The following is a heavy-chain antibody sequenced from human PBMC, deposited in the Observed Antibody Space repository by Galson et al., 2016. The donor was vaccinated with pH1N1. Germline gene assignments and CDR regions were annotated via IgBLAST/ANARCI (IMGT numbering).Heavy chain of an antibody. Sequence: SLRLSCAASGFTFSSYPMNWVRQAPGKGLEWVASISRNSGSIYYRDTVKGRFTISRDNAKSSLFLQMNTLRAEDTAVYFCAREDSSGYGYFDYWGQGTLVTVSS. D-gene: IGHD3-22*01. CDR1: GFTFSSYP. J-gene: IGHJ4*02. CDR2: ISRNSGSI. V-gene: IGHV3-21*01. CDR3: AREDSSGYGYFDY.